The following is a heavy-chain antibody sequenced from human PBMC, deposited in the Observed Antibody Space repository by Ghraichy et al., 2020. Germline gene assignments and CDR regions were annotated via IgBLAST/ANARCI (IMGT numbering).Heavy chain of an antibody. J-gene: IGHJ6*02. CDR3: ARGWGAMAFRHYYGMDV. CDR2: INHSGST. CDR1: GGSFSGYY. D-gene: IGHD5-18*01. V-gene: IGHV4-34*01. Sequence: SETLSLTCAVYGGSFSGYYWSWIRQPPGKGLEWIGEINHSGSTNYNPSLKSRVTISVDTSKNQFSLKLSSVTAADTAVYYCARGWGAMAFRHYYGMDVWGQGTTVTVSS.